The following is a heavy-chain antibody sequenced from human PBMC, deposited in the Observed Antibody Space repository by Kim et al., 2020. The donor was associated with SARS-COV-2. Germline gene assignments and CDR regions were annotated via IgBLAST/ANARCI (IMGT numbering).Heavy chain of an antibody. CDR1: GFTFSSYE. CDR3: ARERRIRGWFDP. D-gene: IGHD3-3*02. J-gene: IGHJ5*02. CDR2: ISSSGSTI. V-gene: IGHV3-48*03. Sequence: GGSLRLSCAASGFTFSSYEMNWVRQAPGKGLEWVSYISSSGSTIYYADSVKGRFTISRDNAKNSLYLQMNSLRAEDTAVYYCARERRIRGWFDPWGQGTLVTVSS.